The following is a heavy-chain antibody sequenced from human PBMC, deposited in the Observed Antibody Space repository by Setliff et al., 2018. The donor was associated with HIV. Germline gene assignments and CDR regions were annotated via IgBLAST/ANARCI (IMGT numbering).Heavy chain of an antibody. J-gene: IGHJ4*02. V-gene: IGHV4-39*01. CDR3: ASFPRPHNVTTLGIDY. D-gene: IGHD4-17*01. CDR2: IYYSGST. CDR1: GGSISSSSYY. Sequence: SETLSLTCTVSGGSISSSSYYWGWIRQPPGKGLEWIGSIYYSGSTYYNPSLKSRVTISVDTSKDQVSLKLSSVTAADTAVYYCASFPRPHNVTTLGIDYWGQGTLVTVSS.